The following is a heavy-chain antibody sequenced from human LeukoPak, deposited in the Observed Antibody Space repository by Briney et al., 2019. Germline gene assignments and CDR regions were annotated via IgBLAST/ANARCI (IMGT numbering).Heavy chain of an antibody. J-gene: IGHJ3*02. CDR2: IHPTVGDT. Sequence: ASVKVSCKASGYTFTSYYLHWVRQAPGQGLEWMGIIHPTVGDTTYAQKFQGRVTMTRDMSTGTVYMDLSSLRSEDTAVYYCARDPRIKAFSAFDIWGQGTMVTASS. V-gene: IGHV1-46*01. CDR1: GYTFTSYY. CDR3: ARDPRIKAFSAFDI.